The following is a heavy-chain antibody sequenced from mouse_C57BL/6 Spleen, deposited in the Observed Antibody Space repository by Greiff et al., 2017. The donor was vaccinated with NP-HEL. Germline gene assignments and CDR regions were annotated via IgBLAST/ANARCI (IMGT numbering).Heavy chain of an antibody. Sequence: VQLKQSGAELVRPGASVKLSCTASGFNIKDDYMHWVKQRPEQGLEWIGWIDPENGDTEYASQFQGKAIITAETYSNTAYLQLSSLTSVDTAVYYCTTARITNAMDYWGQGTSVTVSS. CDR1: GFNIKDDY. D-gene: IGHD1-1*01. V-gene: IGHV14-4*01. CDR3: TTARITNAMDY. J-gene: IGHJ4*01. CDR2: IDPENGDT.